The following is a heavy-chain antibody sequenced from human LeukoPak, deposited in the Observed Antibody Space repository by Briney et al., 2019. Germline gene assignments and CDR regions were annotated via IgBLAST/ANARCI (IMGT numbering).Heavy chain of an antibody. Sequence: SETLSLTCAVYGGSFSGYYWSWIRQPPGEGLEWSGEINHSGSTNYNPSLKSRVTISVDTSKNQFSLKLSSVTAADTAVYYCARAPRYGDLDYWGQGTLVTVSS. CDR1: GGSFSGYY. CDR3: ARAPRYGDLDY. CDR2: INHSGST. D-gene: IGHD4-17*01. J-gene: IGHJ4*02. V-gene: IGHV4-34*01.